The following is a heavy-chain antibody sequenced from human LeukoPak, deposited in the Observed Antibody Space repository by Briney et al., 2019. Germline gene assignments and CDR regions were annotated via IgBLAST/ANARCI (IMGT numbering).Heavy chain of an antibody. CDR1: GFIVSANY. CDR3: ARDEVATISDY. CDR2: ISSSSSYI. Sequence: PGGSLRLSCAASGFIVSANYMNWVRQAPGKGLEWVSSISSSSSYIYYADSLKGRFTISRDNAKNSVYLQMNSLRAEDTAVYYCARDEVATISDYWGQGTLVTVSS. V-gene: IGHV3-21*01. J-gene: IGHJ4*02. D-gene: IGHD5-12*01.